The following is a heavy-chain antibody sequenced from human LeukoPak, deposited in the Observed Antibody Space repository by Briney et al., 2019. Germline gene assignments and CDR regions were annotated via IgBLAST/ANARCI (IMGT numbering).Heavy chain of an antibody. CDR2: ISGSGGST. V-gene: IGHV3-23*01. CDR1: GFTFSSYA. Sequence: PGGSLRLSCAASGFTFSSYAMSWVRQAPGKGLEWVSAISGSGGSTYYADSVKGRFTISRDNSKNTLYLQMNSLRAEDTAVYYCASLSQIVVVPAAIQRGGAFDIWGQGTMVTVSS. CDR3: ASLSQIVVVPAAIQRGGAFDI. J-gene: IGHJ3*02. D-gene: IGHD2-2*02.